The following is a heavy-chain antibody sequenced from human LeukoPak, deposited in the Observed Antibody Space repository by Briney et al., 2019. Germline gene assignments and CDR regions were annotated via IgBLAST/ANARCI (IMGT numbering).Heavy chain of an antibody. CDR3: SPSSSLFYFGDLV. CDR1: GFIFSNYA. V-gene: IGHV3-23*01. CDR2: ISGGGGST. J-gene: IGHJ4*02. D-gene: IGHD3-10*01. Sequence: PGGSLRLSCVGSGFIFSNYAMSWVRQAPGKGLEWGASISGGGGSTYYADSIEGRSTISRDNLCTPLHLQMNTPKAADTAVYYCSPSSSLFYFGDLVWGPGSLVTVSS.